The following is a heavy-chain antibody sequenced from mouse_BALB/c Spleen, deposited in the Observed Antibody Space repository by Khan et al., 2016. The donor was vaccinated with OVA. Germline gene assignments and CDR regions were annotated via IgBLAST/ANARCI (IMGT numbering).Heavy chain of an antibody. J-gene: IGHJ3*01. CDR3: VRDDGYSLFAY. D-gene: IGHD2-3*01. V-gene: IGHV1S137*01. Sequence: QVQLQQSGPEVVRPGVSVKISCKGPDDTFTDYPMHWVRQSHVKSLEWIGAVSTSYGSTNYNQKFKGKAIMTVARSSSTAYMELARLTSEDSAIYYCVRDDGYSLFAYWGQGTLVTVSA. CDR2: VSTSYGST. CDR1: DDTFTDYP.